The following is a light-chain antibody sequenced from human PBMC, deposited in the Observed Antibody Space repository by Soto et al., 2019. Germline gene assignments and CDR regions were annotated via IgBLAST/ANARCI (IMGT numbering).Light chain of an antibody. J-gene: IGKJ4*01. CDR1: QSVSDY. CDR3: QQFSSYPLT. V-gene: IGKV3-20*01. CDR2: ADC. Sequence: EIVLTQSPGTLSLSPGETATLSCRASQSVSDYIWWYQQTPRQAPRLLYYADCNSATGIPARFSGGASRADFTLTISRLEPEDFAVYYCQQFSSYPLTFGGGTKVDIK.